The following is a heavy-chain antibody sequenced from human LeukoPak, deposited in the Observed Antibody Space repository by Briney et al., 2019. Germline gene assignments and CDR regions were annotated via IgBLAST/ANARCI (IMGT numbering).Heavy chain of an antibody. J-gene: IGHJ3*02. CDR2: INHSGST. CDR3: ARKTKDIVVVVAEKALGAFDI. CDR1: GGSFSGYY. V-gene: IGHV4-34*01. D-gene: IGHD2-15*01. Sequence: PSETLSLTCAVYGGSFSGYYWSWIRQPPGKGLEWIGEINHSGSTNYNPSLKSRVTISVDTSKNQFSLKLSSVTAADTAVYYCARKTKDIVVVVAEKALGAFDIWGQGTMVTVSS.